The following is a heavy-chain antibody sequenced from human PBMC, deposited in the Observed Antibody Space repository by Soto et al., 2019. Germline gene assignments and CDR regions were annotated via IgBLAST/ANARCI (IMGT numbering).Heavy chain of an antibody. J-gene: IGHJ5*02. Sequence: ASVKVSCKASGYTFTSYGISWVRQAPGQGLEWMGWISAYNGNTNYAQKLQGRVTMTTDTSTSTAYMELRSLRSDDTAVYYCARVGWYRFSEPPNWFDPWGQGTLDIVSS. CDR1: GYTFTSYG. CDR3: ARVGWYRFSEPPNWFDP. V-gene: IGHV1-18*01. CDR2: ISAYNGNT. D-gene: IGHD2-15*01.